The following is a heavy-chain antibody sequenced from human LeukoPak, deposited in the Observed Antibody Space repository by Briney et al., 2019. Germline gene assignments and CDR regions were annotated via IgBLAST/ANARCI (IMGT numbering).Heavy chain of an antibody. CDR2: ISSNGGST. Sequence: GGSLRLSCAASAFKLSTYNMNWVRQAPGKGLEYVSAISSNGGSTYYADSVKGRFTISRDNSKNTLYLQMSSLRAEDTAVYYCVKDRWGARSANAFDIWGQGTMVAVSS. D-gene: IGHD3-16*01. CDR1: AFKLSTYN. CDR3: VKDRWGARSANAFDI. J-gene: IGHJ3*02. V-gene: IGHV3-64D*06.